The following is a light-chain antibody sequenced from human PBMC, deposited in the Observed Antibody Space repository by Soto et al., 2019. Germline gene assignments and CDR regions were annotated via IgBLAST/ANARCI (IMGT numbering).Light chain of an antibody. V-gene: IGKV3-20*01. CDR3: QQYGSSPLT. CDR1: QSVSSSY. Sequence: EIVLTQSPGTLSLSPGERATLSCRASQSVSSSYLAWYQQKPGQAPRLLIYAASSRATGIPDRFSGSGSGTDFTLTISRLEPEDFAVYYCQQYGSSPLTSGGGTKVEIK. J-gene: IGKJ4*01. CDR2: AAS.